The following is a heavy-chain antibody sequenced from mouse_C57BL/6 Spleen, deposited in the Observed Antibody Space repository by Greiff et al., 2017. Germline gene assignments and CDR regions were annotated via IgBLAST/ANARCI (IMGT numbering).Heavy chain of an antibody. J-gene: IGHJ4*01. CDR1: GYTFTSYW. Sequence: QVQLQQPGTELVKPGASVKLSCKASGYTFTSYWMHWVKQRPGQGFEWIGNINPSNGGTNYNEKFKSKATLTVDKSSSTAYMQLSSLTSEDSAVYYCARGGRGGYYAMDYWGQGTSVTVSS. D-gene: IGHD3-3*01. V-gene: IGHV1-53*01. CDR2: INPSNGGT. CDR3: ARGGRGGYYAMDY.